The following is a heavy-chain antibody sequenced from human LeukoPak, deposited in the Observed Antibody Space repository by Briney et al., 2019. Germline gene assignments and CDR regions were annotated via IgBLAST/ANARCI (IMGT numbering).Heavy chain of an antibody. D-gene: IGHD6-19*01. CDR1: GFTFSAFA. V-gene: IGHV3-30-3*01. J-gene: IGHJ4*02. CDR3: SKGQWLVEQTFDY. CDR2: ISSDGNNK. Sequence: GGSLRLSCAASGFTFSAFAMHWVRQAPGKGLEWVAVISSDGNNKYNADSVKGRFTISRDNSKNTLFLQMNSLRAEDTAVYYCSKGQWLVEQTFDYWGQGTLVTVSS.